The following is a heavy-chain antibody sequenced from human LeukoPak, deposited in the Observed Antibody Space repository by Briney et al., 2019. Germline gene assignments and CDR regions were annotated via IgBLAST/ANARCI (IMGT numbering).Heavy chain of an antibody. D-gene: IGHD4-11*01. V-gene: IGHV3-15*01. CDR3: TTEGTTVTHYYYYYGMDV. J-gene: IGHJ6*02. CDR2: IKSKTDGGTT. Sequence: GGSLRLSCAASGFTFSNAWMSWVRQAPGKGLEWVGRIKSKTDGGTTDYAAPVKGRFTISRDDSKNTLYLQMNSLKTEDTAVYYCTTEGTTVTHYYYYYGMDVWGQGTTVTVSS. CDR1: GFTFSNAW.